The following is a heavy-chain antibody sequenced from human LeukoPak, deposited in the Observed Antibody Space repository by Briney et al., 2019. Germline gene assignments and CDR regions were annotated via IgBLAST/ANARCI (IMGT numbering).Heavy chain of an antibody. J-gene: IGHJ6*03. CDR3: AKGRSEGYGSGSYSYMDV. D-gene: IGHD3-10*01. Sequence: PGGSLRLSCAASGFTFDDYAMHWVRHAPGKGLERVSLISWVGGGTYYADSLKGRFTISRDNSKNSLYLQMHSLRAEDTALYYCAKGRSEGYGSGSYSYMDVWGKGTTVTVSS. V-gene: IGHV3-43D*04. CDR2: ISWVGGGT. CDR1: GFTFDDYA.